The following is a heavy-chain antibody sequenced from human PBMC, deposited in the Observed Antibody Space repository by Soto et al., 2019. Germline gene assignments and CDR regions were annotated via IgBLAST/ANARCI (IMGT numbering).Heavy chain of an antibody. Sequence: QVRLQESGPGLVKPSETLSLTCTVSGGSISRYYWSWIRQTPGKGLEWIGYLYNTGSTIYNPSLESRVTIAVDTSKNQFSLILNSVTAADTAVYYCGRDLWGYCGTDCYPLDVWGPGTTVTVSS. J-gene: IGHJ6*02. CDR1: GGSISRYY. V-gene: IGHV4-59*01. D-gene: IGHD2-21*02. CDR3: GRDLWGYCGTDCYPLDV. CDR2: LYNTGST.